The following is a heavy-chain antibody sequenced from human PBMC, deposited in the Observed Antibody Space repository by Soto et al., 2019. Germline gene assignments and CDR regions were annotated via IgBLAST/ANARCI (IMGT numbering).Heavy chain of an antibody. J-gene: IGHJ1*01. Sequence: QLQLQESGPGLVNPSETLSLTCTVSGGSISRSTYYWGWIRQPPGKGLEWIGSIYDSGSTYYNPSLKSRVPISVDTSKNKFSLRLYSVTAADTAVYYCARLNDYVEFFQHWGQGTLVTVSS. CDR2: IYDSGST. CDR1: GGSISRSTYY. CDR3: ARLNDYVEFFQH. D-gene: IGHD4-17*01. V-gene: IGHV4-39*01.